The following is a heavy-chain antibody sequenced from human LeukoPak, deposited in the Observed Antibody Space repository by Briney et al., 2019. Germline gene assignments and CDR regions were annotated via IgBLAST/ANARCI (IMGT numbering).Heavy chain of an antibody. D-gene: IGHD2-2*01. V-gene: IGHV3-11*06. Sequence: GESLRLSCAASGFTFSDYYMSWIRQAPGKGLEWVSSISSGSTYIYYADSVRGRFTISRDNAKNSLYLQMNSLRAEDTALYYCARDCSSTSGCWGPWGQGTLVTVSS. CDR3: ARDCSSTSGCWGP. J-gene: IGHJ5*02. CDR2: ISSGSTYI. CDR1: GFTFSDYY.